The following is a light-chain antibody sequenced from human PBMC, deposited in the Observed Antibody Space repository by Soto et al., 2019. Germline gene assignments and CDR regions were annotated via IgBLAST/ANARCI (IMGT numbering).Light chain of an antibody. Sequence: QSALAQPASVSGSPGQSITISCTGTSSDVGAYNYVSWYHQHHPGKAPELIIYDVTDRPSGVSTRFSGSKSGNTASLTISELQAEDEGDYYCSSYTTIKTVIFGGGTKLTVL. V-gene: IGLV2-14*01. CDR3: SSYTTIKTVI. CDR2: DVT. CDR1: SSDVGAYNY. J-gene: IGLJ2*01.